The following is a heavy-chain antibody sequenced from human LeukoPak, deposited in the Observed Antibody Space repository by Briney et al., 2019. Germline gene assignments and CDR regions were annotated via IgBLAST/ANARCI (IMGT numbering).Heavy chain of an antibody. J-gene: IGHJ6*02. CDR1: GFTFSSYA. Sequence: GRSLRLSCAASGFTFSSYAMHWVRQAPGKGLEWVAVISYDGSNKYYADSVKGRFTISRDNSKNTLYLQMNSLRAEDTAVYYCARDRIAVAGDDYYYGMDVWGQGTTVTVSS. D-gene: IGHD6-19*01. CDR2: ISYDGSNK. V-gene: IGHV3-30-3*01. CDR3: ARDRIAVAGDDYYYGMDV.